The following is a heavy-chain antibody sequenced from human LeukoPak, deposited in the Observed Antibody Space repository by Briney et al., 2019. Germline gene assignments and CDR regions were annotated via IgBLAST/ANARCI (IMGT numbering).Heavy chain of an antibody. CDR1: GFLFSNYG. J-gene: IGHJ1*01. V-gene: IGHV3-30*02. CDR2: IPYDGSNK. Sequence: GGSLRLSCAASGFLFSNYGMHWVRQAPGKGLEWVAFIPYDGSNKYYVDSVKGRFTISRDNSKNTLYLQMNSLRAEDTAVYYCAKVAYSSGWSPGYFQHWGQGTLVTVSS. CDR3: AKVAYSSGWSPGYFQH. D-gene: IGHD6-19*01.